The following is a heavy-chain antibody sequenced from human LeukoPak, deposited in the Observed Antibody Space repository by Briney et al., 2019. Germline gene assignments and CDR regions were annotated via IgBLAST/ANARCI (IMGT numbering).Heavy chain of an antibody. V-gene: IGHV3-48*02. CDR2: INSSSTI. J-gene: IGHJ6*03. CDR1: GLTFSRYS. Sequence: GGALRLSFAASGLTFSRYSMNWVRQAPGKGLEWVSYINSSSTIYYAGSVKGRFTSSRDNAKNSLYLQMNSLRDEDTAVYDGARRSETHYYYYYYMDVWGKGTTVTVSS. CDR3: ARRSETHYYYYYYMDV.